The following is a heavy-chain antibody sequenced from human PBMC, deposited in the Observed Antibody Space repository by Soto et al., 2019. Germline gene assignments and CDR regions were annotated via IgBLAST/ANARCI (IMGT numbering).Heavy chain of an antibody. Sequence: PGESLKISCKGSGYTFTSHWIGWVRQMPGKGLEWMGIIYRGDSDTRYSPFFQGRVIISADKSITTAYLQWSSLKASDTAMYYCVSVGLVGATSLSNAWFDPWGQGTLVTVSS. J-gene: IGHJ5*02. V-gene: IGHV5-51*01. CDR3: VSVGLVGATSLSNAWFDP. D-gene: IGHD1-26*01. CDR2: IYRGDSDT. CDR1: GYTFTSHW.